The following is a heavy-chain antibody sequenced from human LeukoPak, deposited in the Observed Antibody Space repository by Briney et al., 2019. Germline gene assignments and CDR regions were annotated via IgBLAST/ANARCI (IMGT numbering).Heavy chain of an antibody. Sequence: GGSLRLSCAASGYTFSSYAMSWVRQAPGKGQEWVSSIGGSGVSTCYADSVKGRFTISRDNSKNTLYLQMNGLGAEDTALYYCVRGASSKWFELWGQGALVTVSS. J-gene: IGHJ5*02. D-gene: IGHD2-2*01. CDR1: GYTFSSYA. CDR2: IGGSGVST. V-gene: IGHV3-23*01. CDR3: VRGASSKWFEL.